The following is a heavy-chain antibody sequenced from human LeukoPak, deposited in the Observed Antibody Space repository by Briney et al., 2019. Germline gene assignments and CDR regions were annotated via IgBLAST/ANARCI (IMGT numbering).Heavy chain of an antibody. CDR1: GYTFTSYD. Sequence: GASVKVSCKASGYTFTSYDINWVRQATGQGLEWMGWMNPNSGNTGYAQKFQGRVTMTRNTSISTAYMELSSLRSEDTAVYYCARAGSGAKRLLRFLEWSKGHFDYWGPGTLVTVSS. V-gene: IGHV1-8*01. J-gene: IGHJ4*02. CDR3: ARAGSGAKRLLRFLEWSKGHFDY. CDR2: MNPNSGNT. D-gene: IGHD3-3*01.